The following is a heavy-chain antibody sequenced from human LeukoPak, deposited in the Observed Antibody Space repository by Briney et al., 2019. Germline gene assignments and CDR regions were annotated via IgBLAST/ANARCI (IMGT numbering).Heavy chain of an antibody. CDR3: VKSPGSGWPV. V-gene: IGHV3-64D*06. CDR1: GFTFSSFA. J-gene: IGHJ4*02. CDR2: IYSGGSRT. Sequence: GGSLRLSCAASGFTFSSFAMHWVRQAPGKGLEYLSAIYSGGSRTYYADSVKGRFTISRDNSKNTPYFEMSSLRVEDTAVYYCVKSPGSGWPVWGQGTLLTVSS. D-gene: IGHD6-19*01.